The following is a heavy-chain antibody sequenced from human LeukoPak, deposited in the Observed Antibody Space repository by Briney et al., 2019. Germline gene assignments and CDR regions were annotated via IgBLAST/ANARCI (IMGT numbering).Heavy chain of an antibody. Sequence: SETLSLTCSVSGGSISSSSYYWGWIRQPPGKGLEWIGHIYYSGSTYYNPSLKSRVTISVDTSRNQFSLRLSSVTAADTADYYCARAQGNGLIDFWGQGTLVTVSS. V-gene: IGHV4-39*01. CDR1: GGSISSSSYY. J-gene: IGHJ4*02. D-gene: IGHD3/OR15-3a*01. CDR2: IYYSGST. CDR3: ARAQGNGLIDF.